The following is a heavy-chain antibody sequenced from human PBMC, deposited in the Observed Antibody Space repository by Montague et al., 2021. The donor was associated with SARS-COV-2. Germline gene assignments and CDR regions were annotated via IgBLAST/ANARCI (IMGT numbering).Heavy chain of an antibody. CDR3: ARSESPSYSSSPFDY. J-gene: IGHJ4*02. D-gene: IGHD6-13*01. CDR2: IYYSGST. CDR1: GGSISSGGYY. V-gene: IGHV4-31*03. Sequence: TLSLTCIVSGGSISSGGYYWSWIRQHPGKGLGWIGYIYYSGSTYYNPSLKSRLSISLDTSKNHFSLSLSSVTAADTAVYYCARSESPSYSSSPFDYWGQGTLVTVSS.